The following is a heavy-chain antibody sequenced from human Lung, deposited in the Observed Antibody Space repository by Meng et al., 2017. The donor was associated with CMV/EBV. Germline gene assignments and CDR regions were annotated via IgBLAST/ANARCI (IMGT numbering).Heavy chain of an antibody. CDR2: IYHSGTT. J-gene: IGHJ4*02. V-gene: IGHV4-31*03. Sequence: LXCTVSVGSINSGGYYWNWIRQHPGKGLEWIGHIYHSGTTSYNPSLKSRVSISVDTSKKQFSLKLSSTTAADTAVYYCARAQYYYDSSAFFESWGQGAXVT. D-gene: IGHD3-22*01. CDR3: ARAQYYYDSSAFFES. CDR1: VGSINSGGYY.